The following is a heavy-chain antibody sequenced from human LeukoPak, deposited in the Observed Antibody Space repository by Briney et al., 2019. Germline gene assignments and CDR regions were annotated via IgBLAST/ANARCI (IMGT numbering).Heavy chain of an antibody. V-gene: IGHV4-34*01. J-gene: IGHJ4*02. D-gene: IGHD2-21*02. Sequence: SETLSLTCAVYGGSFSGYYWSWIRQPPGKGLEWIGEINHSGSTNYNPSLKSRVTISVDTSKNQFSLKLSSVTAADTAVYYCARFSRTAPFDYWGQGTLVTVSS. CDR1: GGSFSGYY. CDR3: ARFSRTAPFDY. CDR2: INHSGST.